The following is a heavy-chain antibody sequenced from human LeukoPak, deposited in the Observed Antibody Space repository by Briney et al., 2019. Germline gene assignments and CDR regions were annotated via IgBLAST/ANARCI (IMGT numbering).Heavy chain of an antibody. J-gene: IGHJ4*02. Sequence: QTLSLTCAISGDSVSSNSTAWNWIRQSPSRGLEWLGRRYYISKWYIDYAASVKSRLTINPETSKNQFSLKVNSVTPEDTAVYYCARDRGLGGYGSGSFDFWGQGTLVTVPS. CDR2: RYYISKWYI. V-gene: IGHV6-1*01. CDR3: ARDRGLGGYGSGSFDF. D-gene: IGHD6-19*01. CDR1: GDSVSSNSTA.